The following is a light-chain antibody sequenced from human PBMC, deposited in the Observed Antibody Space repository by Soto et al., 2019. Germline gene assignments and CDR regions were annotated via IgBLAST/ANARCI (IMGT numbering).Light chain of an antibody. CDR2: EGS. V-gene: IGLV2-23*01. CDR3: CSYAGSSTYYV. J-gene: IGLJ1*01. Sequence: QSVLTQPASVSGCPGQSITISCTGTSSDVGNYNLVSWYQQHPGKAPKLMIYEGSKRPSGVSNRFSASKSGNTASLTISGLQAEDEADYYCCSYAGSSTYYVFGTGTKVTVL. CDR1: SSDVGNYNL.